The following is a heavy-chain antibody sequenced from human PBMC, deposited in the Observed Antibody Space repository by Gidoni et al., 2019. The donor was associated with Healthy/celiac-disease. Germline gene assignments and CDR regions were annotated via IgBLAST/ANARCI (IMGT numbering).Heavy chain of an antibody. CDR2: ISGSGGST. CDR1: GFPFISYA. J-gene: IGHJ6*02. CDR3: AKITGTTSQSYYYGMDV. D-gene: IGHD1-20*01. Sequence: EVQLLESGGGLVQPGGSLRLSCAASGFPFISYAMSWVRQAPGKGLEWVSAISGSGGSTYYADSVKGRFTISRDNFKNTLYLQMNSLRAEDTAVYYCAKITGTTSQSYYYGMDVWGQGTTVTVSS. V-gene: IGHV3-23*01.